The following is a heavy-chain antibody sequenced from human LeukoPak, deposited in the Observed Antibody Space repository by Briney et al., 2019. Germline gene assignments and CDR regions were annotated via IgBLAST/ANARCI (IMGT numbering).Heavy chain of an antibody. Sequence: GGSLRLSCAASGFTFSDYYMSWIRQAPGKGLEWISYISTSGTTTYHADSVKDRFTISRDDAKNSLYLQMNSLRADDTALYYCARVRGSYSVDYWGQGTLVTVSS. V-gene: IGHV3-11*04. CDR3: ARVRGSYSVDY. CDR1: GFTFSDYY. J-gene: IGHJ4*02. CDR2: ISTSGTTT. D-gene: IGHD3-10*01.